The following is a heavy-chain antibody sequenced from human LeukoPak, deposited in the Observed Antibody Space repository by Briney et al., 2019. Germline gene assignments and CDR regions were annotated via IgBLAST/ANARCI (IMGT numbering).Heavy chain of an antibody. CDR3: AKDCSGGSCYDY. CDR1: GFTFSDYY. D-gene: IGHD2-15*01. J-gene: IGHJ4*02. CDR2: IKYDGSEK. Sequence: PGGSLRLSCAASGFTFSDYYMDWVRQAPGEGLEWVANIKYDGSEKYYVDSVRGRFTIPRDNAKNSLYLQMNSLTPEDTAVYFCAKDCSGGSCYDYWGQGTLVTVSS. V-gene: IGHV3-7*04.